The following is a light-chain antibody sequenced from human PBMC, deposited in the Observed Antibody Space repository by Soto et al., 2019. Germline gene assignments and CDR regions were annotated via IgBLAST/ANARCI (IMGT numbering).Light chain of an antibody. CDR1: QGISSY. CDR2: DAS. V-gene: IGKV1-9*01. CDR3: PQRDNYPIT. Sequence: DIQLTQSPSFLSASVGDRVTITCRASQGISSYLAWYQQKPEKAPNLLIYDASTLQSGVPSRFSGSGSGTEFTLTISSLQPEDFATYYCPQRDNYPITFGQGTRLEIK. J-gene: IGKJ5*01.